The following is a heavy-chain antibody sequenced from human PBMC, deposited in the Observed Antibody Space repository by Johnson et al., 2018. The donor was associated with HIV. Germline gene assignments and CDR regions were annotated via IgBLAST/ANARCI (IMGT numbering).Heavy chain of an antibody. J-gene: IGHJ3*02. CDR2: ISYDGSNK. Sequence: VQLVESGGGVVQPGRSLRLSCAASGFTFSSYAMHWVRQAPGKGLEWVAVISYDGSNKYYADSVKGRFTISRDNSKNTLYLQMNSLRAEDTAVYDCARDGPGRSVAGLTDAFDIWGQGTMVTVSS. CDR1: GFTFSSYA. V-gene: IGHV3-30-3*01. D-gene: IGHD6-19*01. CDR3: ARDGPGRSVAGLTDAFDI.